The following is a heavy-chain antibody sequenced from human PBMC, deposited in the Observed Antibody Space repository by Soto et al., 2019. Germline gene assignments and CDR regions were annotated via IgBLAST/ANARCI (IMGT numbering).Heavy chain of an antibody. CDR3: ARDRYSSGYYFPDAFDI. Sequence: SETLSLTCTVSGGSISSYYWSWIRQPPGKGLEWIGYIYYSGSTNYNPSLKSRVTISVDTSKNQFSLKLSSVTAADTAVYYCARDRYSSGYYFPDAFDIWGQGTMVTVSS. V-gene: IGHV4-59*01. CDR2: IYYSGST. CDR1: GGSISSYY. J-gene: IGHJ3*02. D-gene: IGHD3-22*01.